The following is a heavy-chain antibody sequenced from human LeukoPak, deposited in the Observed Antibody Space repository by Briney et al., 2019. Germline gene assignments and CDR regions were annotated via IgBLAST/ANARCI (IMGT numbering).Heavy chain of an antibody. D-gene: IGHD2-15*01. CDR3: ARDGRAADLKWSDIVVVVAAENWFDP. Sequence: GASVKVSCKASGYTFTGYYMHCVRQAPGQGLEWMGWINPNSGGTNYAQKFQGRVTMTRDTSISTAYMELSRLRSDDTAVYYCARDGRAADLKWSDIVVVVAAENWFDPWGQGTLVTVSS. CDR1: GYTFTGYY. J-gene: IGHJ5*02. CDR2: INPNSGGT. V-gene: IGHV1-2*02.